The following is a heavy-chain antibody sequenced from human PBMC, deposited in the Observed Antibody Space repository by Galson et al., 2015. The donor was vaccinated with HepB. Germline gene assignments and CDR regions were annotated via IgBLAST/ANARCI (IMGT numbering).Heavy chain of an antibody. Sequence: SVKVSCKASGGTFSSYAISWVRQAPGQGLVWMGGIIPIFGTANYAQKFQGRVTITADESTSTAYMELSSLRSEDTAVYYCASLSPPITPGAFDIWGQGTMVTVSS. J-gene: IGHJ3*02. CDR2: IIPIFGTA. CDR1: GGTFSSYA. CDR3: ASLSPPITPGAFDI. D-gene: IGHD3-10*01. V-gene: IGHV1-69*13.